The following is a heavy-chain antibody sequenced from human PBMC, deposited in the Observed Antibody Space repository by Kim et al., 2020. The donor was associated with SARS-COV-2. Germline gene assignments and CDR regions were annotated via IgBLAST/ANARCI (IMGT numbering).Heavy chain of an antibody. Sequence: TSYADSVKGRFTSSRDNAKNTLYLQMNSLRAEDTAVYYCARDGFVRGVGYWGQGTLVTVSS. CDR2: T. D-gene: IGHD3-10*01. V-gene: IGHV3-74*01. CDR3: ARDGFVRGVGY. J-gene: IGHJ4*02.